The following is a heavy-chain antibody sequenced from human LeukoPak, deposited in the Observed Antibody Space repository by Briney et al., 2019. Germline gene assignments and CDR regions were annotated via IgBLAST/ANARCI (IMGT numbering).Heavy chain of an antibody. CDR2: INHDGTIT. CDR3: TRYVWGNFDY. V-gene: IGHV3-74*01. J-gene: IGHJ4*02. CDR1: GLPFCAFC. D-gene: IGHD3-10*02. Sequence: QAGGTLRRSSAVSGLPFCAFCMSWLRQVPGEGRVWVARINHDGTITHYADSVKGRFTISRDNGKNILYLQITSLRPEDTAVYYCTRYVWGNFDYWGQGTLVTVSS.